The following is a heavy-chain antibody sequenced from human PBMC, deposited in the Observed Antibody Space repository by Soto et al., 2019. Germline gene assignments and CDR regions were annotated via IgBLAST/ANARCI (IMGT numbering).Heavy chain of an antibody. J-gene: IGHJ4*02. CDR3: ARDRVYSSSSGCLGY. V-gene: IGHV1-46*01. CDR2: INPSGGST. Sequence: GASVKVSCKASGYTFTSHYIHWVRQAPGQGLEWRGIINPSGGSTSYAQKFQGRVTMTRDTSTSTVFMELSSLRSEDTAVYYCARDRVYSSSSGCLGYWGQGTLVTVS. CDR1: GYTFTSHY. D-gene: IGHD6-6*01.